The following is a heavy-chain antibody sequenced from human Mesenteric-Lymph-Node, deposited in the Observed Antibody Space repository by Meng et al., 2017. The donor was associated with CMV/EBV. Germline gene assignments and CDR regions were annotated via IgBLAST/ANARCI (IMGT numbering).Heavy chain of an antibody. CDR2: INPSGDSA. D-gene: IGHD3/OR15-3a*01. CDR3: ANGGGSYDLWGLMGFYGLDV. Sequence: ASVKVSCKASGYTFTGYYMNWVRQAPGQGLEWMALINPSGDSANYAQKFQGRVTMTRNTSTSTVYMELSSLTSEDTAVYYCANGGGSYDLWGLMGFYGLDVWGRGTAVTVSS. J-gene: IGHJ6*02. V-gene: IGHV1-46*01. CDR1: GYTFTGYY.